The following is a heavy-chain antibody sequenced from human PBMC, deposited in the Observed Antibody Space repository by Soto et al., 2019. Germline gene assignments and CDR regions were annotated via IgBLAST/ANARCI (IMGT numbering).Heavy chain of an antibody. CDR2: INPNSGGT. CDR3: ARATVDTAMVGGFYYYYYGMDV. D-gene: IGHD5-18*01. V-gene: IGHV1-2*02. Sequence: QVQRVQSGAEVKKPGASVKVSCKASGYTFTGYYMHWVRQAPGQGLEWMGWINPNSGGTNYAQKFQGRVTMTRDKYSSTAYMELSRLRADDTAVYYCARATVDTAMVGGFYYYYYGMDVWGQGTTVTVSS. CDR1: GYTFTGYY. J-gene: IGHJ6*02.